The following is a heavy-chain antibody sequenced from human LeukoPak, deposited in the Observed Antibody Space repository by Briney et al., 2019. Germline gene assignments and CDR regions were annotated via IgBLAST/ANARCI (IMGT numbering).Heavy chain of an antibody. Sequence: SETLSLTCAVYGGSFSGYYWSWIRQPPGKGLEWIGEINHSGSTNYNPSLKSRVTISVDTSKNQFSLKLSSVTAADTAVYYCAREGYSPYWGQGTLVTVSS. J-gene: IGHJ4*02. CDR2: INHSGST. CDR1: GGSFSGYY. D-gene: IGHD6-13*01. CDR3: AREGYSPY. V-gene: IGHV4-34*01.